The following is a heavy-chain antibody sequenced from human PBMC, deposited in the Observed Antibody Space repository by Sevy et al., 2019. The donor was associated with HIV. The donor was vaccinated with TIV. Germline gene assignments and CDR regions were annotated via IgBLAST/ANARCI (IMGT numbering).Heavy chain of an antibody. D-gene: IGHD2-8*02. CDR3: ARSGGGYDYGMDV. Sequence: GGSLRLSCAASEFTFSSYWMSWVRQAPGKGLEWVANIKQDGSEKYYVDSVKGRFTISRDKAKNSLYLQMNSLRAEDTAVYYCARSGGGYDYGMDVWGQGTTVTVSS. V-gene: IGHV3-7*01. J-gene: IGHJ6*02. CDR1: EFTFSSYW. CDR2: IKQDGSEK.